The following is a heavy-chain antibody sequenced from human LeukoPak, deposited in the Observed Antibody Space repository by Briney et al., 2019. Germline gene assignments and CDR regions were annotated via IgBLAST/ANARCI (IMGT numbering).Heavy chain of an antibody. Sequence: GGSLRLSCAASGFTFSSYWMHWVRQAPGKGLVWVSRINTDGSSTSYADSVKGRFTISRDNAKNTLYLQMNSLRAEDTAVYYCTALSGYSYGYGYWGQGTLVTVSS. D-gene: IGHD5-18*01. J-gene: IGHJ4*02. CDR3: TALSGYSYGYGY. V-gene: IGHV3-74*01. CDR2: INTDGSST. CDR1: GFTFSSYW.